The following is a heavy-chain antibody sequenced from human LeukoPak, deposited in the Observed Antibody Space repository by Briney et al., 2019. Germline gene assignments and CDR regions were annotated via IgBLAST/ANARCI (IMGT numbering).Heavy chain of an antibody. J-gene: IGHJ1*01. V-gene: IGHV1-8*01. Sequence: ASVKVSCKASGYTFSSYDINWVRQATGQGLKWMGWMNPNSGNRGYAQKFQGRLNMTRNTSISTAYMELSSLRSEDSAVYYCARRVGSGWPVQHWGQGTLVTVSS. CDR1: GYTFSSYD. CDR2: MNPNSGNR. D-gene: IGHD6-19*01. CDR3: ARRVGSGWPVQH.